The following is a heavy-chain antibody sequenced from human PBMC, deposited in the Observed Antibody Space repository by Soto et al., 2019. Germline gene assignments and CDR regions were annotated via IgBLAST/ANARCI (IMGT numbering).Heavy chain of an antibody. Sequence: PGGSLRLSCAASGFTFSSYSMHWVRQAPGKGLEWVAVISHDGSNKYYADSVKGRFTISRDNSKNTLYLQMNSLRAEDTAVYYCATDPGSWFPYYYYGMDVWGQGTTVTVSS. CDR1: GFTFSSYS. V-gene: IGHV3-30*03. D-gene: IGHD6-13*01. J-gene: IGHJ6*02. CDR2: ISHDGSNK. CDR3: ATDPGSWFPYYYYGMDV.